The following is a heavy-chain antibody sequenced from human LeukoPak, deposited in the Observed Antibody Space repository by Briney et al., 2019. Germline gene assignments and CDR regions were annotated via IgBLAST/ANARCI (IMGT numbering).Heavy chain of an antibody. CDR1: GGSISSYY. CDR3: ARERRYDFWSGHSFDY. CDR2: IYTSGST. Sequence: SETLSLTCTVSGGSISSYYWSLIRQPAGKGLEWIGRIYTSGSTNYNPSLKSRVTMSVDTSKNQFSLKLSSVTAADTAVYYCARERRYDFWSGHSFDYWGQGTLVTVSS. J-gene: IGHJ4*02. D-gene: IGHD3-3*01. V-gene: IGHV4-4*07.